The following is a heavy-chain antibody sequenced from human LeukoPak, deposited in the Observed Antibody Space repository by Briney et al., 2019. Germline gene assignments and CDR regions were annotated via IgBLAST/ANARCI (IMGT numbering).Heavy chain of an antibody. CDR2: INHSVST. CDR1: GGSFSGFY. V-gene: IGHV4-34*01. D-gene: IGHD3-22*01. CDR3: AKDGGKWLSPYYFDY. J-gene: IGHJ4*02. Sequence: PPETLSLTCAVYGGSFSGFYWSWIRQPPGKVLEWIGEINHSVSTNYNPSLKSRVTISVDTSKNQFSLKLSSVTAADTAVYYCAKDGGKWLSPYYFDYWGQGTLVTVSS.